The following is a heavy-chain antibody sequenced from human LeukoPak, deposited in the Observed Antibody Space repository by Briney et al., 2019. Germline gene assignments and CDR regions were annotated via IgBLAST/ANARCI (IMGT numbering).Heavy chain of an antibody. CDR3: ARGFFRIRFLEWLSP. CDR1: GGSISSGGYY. D-gene: IGHD3-3*01. J-gene: IGHJ5*02. CDR2: IYHSGST. V-gene: IGHV4-30-2*01. Sequence: PSETLSFTCTVSGGSISSGGYYWSWIRQPPGKGLEWIGYIYHSGSTYYNPSLKSRVTISVDRSKNQFSLKLSSVTAADTAVYYCARGFFRIRFLEWLSPWGQGTLVTVSS.